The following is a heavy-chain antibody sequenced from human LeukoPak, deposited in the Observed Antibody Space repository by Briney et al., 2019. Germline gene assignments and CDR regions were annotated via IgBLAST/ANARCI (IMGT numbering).Heavy chain of an antibody. CDR3: ARDLTGPPAG. V-gene: IGHV3-21*01. CDR2: MGGSGTSI. J-gene: IGHJ4*02. Sequence: GGSLRLSCETSGFTFRTYAMNWVRQAPGKGLEWVSSMGGSGTSIYYADSVKGRFTISRDNAKNSLYLQMNSLRAEDTAMYYCARDLTGPPAGWGQGTLVTVSS. D-gene: IGHD4/OR15-4a*01. CDR1: GFTFRTYA.